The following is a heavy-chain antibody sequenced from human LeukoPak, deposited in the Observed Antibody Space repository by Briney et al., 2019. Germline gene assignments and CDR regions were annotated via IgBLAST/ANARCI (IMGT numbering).Heavy chain of an antibody. CDR1: GGSISSGGYY. Sequence: PSETLSLTCTVSGGSISSGGYYWSWIRQPPGKGLEWIGYIYHSGSTYYNPSLKSRVTISVDRSKNQFSLKLSSVTAADTAVYYCARDALRFLEWSGPGMDYWGQGTLVTVSS. D-gene: IGHD3-3*01. V-gene: IGHV4-30-2*01. CDR3: ARDALRFLEWSGPGMDY. J-gene: IGHJ4*02. CDR2: IYHSGST.